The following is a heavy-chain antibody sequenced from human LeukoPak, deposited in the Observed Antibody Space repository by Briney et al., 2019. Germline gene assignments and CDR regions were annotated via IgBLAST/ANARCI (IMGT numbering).Heavy chain of an antibody. CDR3: TRDMGGTYFDY. Sequence: GGSLRLSCAASGFTFSSYDMHWVRQAPGKGLEWVALISYDGSNKYYADSVKGRFTISRDNSKNTLYLQMNSLRAEDTAVYYCTRDMGGTYFDYWGQGTLVTVSS. D-gene: IGHD1-26*01. J-gene: IGHJ4*02. CDR2: ISYDGSNK. V-gene: IGHV3-30*03. CDR1: GFTFSSYD.